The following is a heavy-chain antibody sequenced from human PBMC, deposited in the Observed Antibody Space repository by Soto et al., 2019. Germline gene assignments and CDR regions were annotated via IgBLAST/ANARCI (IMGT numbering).Heavy chain of an antibody. J-gene: IGHJ1*01. V-gene: IGHV4-59*01. D-gene: IGHD3-9*01. CDR3: ATGEGGNVLRFFDWFF. CDR1: GASITSNY. Sequence: QVQLQESGPGMVKPSETLSLTCTVSGASITSNYWTWIRQPPGEGLEWIGNIYYSGVTNYNPSLQSRVTISVDRSNNQFSLKLSSVTAADTAVYYCATGEGGNVLRFFDWFFWGRGTLVTVS. CDR2: IYYSGVT.